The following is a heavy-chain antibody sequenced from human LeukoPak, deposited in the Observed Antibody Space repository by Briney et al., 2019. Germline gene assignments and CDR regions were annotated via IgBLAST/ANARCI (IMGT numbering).Heavy chain of an antibody. D-gene: IGHD3-16*01. J-gene: IGHJ4*02. CDR2: INHSGST. CDR3: ARGGGPSYDYVWGSYTPLDY. CDR1: GGSFSGYY. V-gene: IGHV4-34*01. Sequence: SETLSLTCAVYGGSFSGYYWSWIRQPPGKGLEWIGEINHSGSTNYNPSLKSRVTMSVDTSKNQFSLKLSSVTAADTAVYYCARGGGPSYDYVWGSYTPLDYWGQGTLVTVSS.